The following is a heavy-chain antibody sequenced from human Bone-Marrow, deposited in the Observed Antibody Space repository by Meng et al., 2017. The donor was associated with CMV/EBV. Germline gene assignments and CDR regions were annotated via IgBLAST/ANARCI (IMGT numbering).Heavy chain of an antibody. J-gene: IGHJ3*02. Sequence: GGSLRLSCAASGFTFDDYAMHWVRQAPGKGLEWVSGISWNSGSIGYADSVKGRFTISRDNAKNSLYLQMNSLRAEDTALYYCARDFRFLEWLYIDAFDIWGQGTMVTVSS. CDR3: ARDFRFLEWLYIDAFDI. D-gene: IGHD3-3*01. CDR1: GFTFDDYA. V-gene: IGHV3-9*01. CDR2: ISWNSGSI.